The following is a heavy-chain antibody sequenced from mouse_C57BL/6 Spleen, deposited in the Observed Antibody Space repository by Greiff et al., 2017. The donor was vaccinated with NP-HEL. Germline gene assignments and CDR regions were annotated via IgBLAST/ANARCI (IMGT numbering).Heavy chain of an antibody. Sequence: EVKLMESGGGLVQPGGSLSLSCAASGFTFTDYYVSWVRQPPGKALEWLGFIRNKANGYTTEYSASVKGRFTISRDNSQSILYLQMNALRAEDSATYYCARSLYDGYYDYWGQGTLVTVSA. CDR1: GFTFTDYY. CDR3: ARSLYDGYYDY. V-gene: IGHV7-3*01. D-gene: IGHD2-3*01. J-gene: IGHJ3*01. CDR2: IRNKANGYTT.